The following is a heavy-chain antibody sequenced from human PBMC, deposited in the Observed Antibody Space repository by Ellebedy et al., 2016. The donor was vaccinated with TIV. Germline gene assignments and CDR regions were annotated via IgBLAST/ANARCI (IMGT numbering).Heavy chain of an antibody. CDR3: ARGIRLWFGELPDY. V-gene: IGHV3-21*01. D-gene: IGHD3-10*01. J-gene: IGHJ4*02. Sequence: GESLKISCAASGFTFSDYYMNWVRQAPGKGLEWVSSISSSSSYIYYADSAKGRFTISRDNAKNSLYLQMNSLRAEDTAVYYCARGIRLWFGELPDYWGQGTLVTVSS. CDR2: ISSSSSYI. CDR1: GFTFSDYY.